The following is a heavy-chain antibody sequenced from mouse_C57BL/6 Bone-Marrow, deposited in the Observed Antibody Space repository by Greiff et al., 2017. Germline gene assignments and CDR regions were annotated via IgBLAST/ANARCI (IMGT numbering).Heavy chain of an antibody. J-gene: IGHJ2*01. CDR2: IDPSDSYT. Sequence: VQLQQPGAELVMPGASVKLSCKASGYTFTTYWMHWVKQRPGKGLEWIGEIDPSDSYTNYNQKFKGKSTLTVEKSSSTAYKQLISRSSDDSSVYYCGRETFIITVYLDYWGQGTTLTVSS. CDR1: GYTFTTYW. V-gene: IGHV1-69*01. CDR3: GRETFIITVYLDY. D-gene: IGHD1-1*01.